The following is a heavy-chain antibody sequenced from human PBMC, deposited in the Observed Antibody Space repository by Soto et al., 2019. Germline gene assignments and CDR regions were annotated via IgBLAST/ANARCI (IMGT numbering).Heavy chain of an antibody. Sequence: QVQLVQSGAEVTTPGASVKVSCKASGYTFTDYYMNWVRQAPGQGLEWMGWINPNSGRTNYAQNFQVWVTMTRDTSISTAYMELSRLRSDDTAMYYCARAGKNSSSGDPEYFASWGQGTLVTVSS. V-gene: IGHV1-2*04. CDR2: INPNSGRT. D-gene: IGHD6-13*01. CDR3: ARAGKNSSSGDPEYFAS. CDR1: GYTFTDYY. J-gene: IGHJ4*02.